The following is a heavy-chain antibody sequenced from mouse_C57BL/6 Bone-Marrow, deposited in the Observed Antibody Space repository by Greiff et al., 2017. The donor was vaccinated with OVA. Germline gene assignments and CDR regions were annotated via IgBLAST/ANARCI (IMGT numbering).Heavy chain of an antibody. CDR2: IDPENGDT. CDR1: GFNIKDDY. J-gene: IGHJ2*01. D-gene: IGHD4-1*01. CDR3: TTELTVDY. Sequence: DVHLVESGAELVRPGASVKLSCTASGFNIKDDYMHWVKQRPEQGLEWIGWIDPENGDTEYASKFQGKATITADTSSNTAYLQLSSLTSEDTAVYYCTTELTVDYWGQGTTLTVSS. V-gene: IGHV14-4*01.